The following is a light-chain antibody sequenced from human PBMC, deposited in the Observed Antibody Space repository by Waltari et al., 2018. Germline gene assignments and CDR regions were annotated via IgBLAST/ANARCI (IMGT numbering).Light chain of an antibody. J-gene: IGKJ2*01. CDR3: YQHSSGYT. CDR1: QSVSSY. Sequence: VIVTQSPATLSLSTGERATLSCRASQSVSSYLAWYQQKPGQAPRLLIHSASSRATGIPDRFSGSGSGTEFTLTISSLEPEDVGVYHCYQHSSGYTFGQGTKVEIK. V-gene: IGKV3-11*01. CDR2: SAS.